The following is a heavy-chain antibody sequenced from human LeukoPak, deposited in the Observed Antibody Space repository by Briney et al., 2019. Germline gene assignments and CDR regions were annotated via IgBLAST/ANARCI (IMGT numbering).Heavy chain of an antibody. Sequence: ASVKVSFKASGYTFTGYYIHWVRQAPGQGLEWMGWINPDSGGTNYAQKFQGRVTMTRDTSITTAYMELSRLRSDDTAVYYCAGDPLRRTFDYWGQGTLVTVSS. CDR2: INPDSGGT. CDR3: AGDPLRRTFDY. J-gene: IGHJ4*02. D-gene: IGHD4-17*01. CDR1: GYTFTGYY. V-gene: IGHV1-2*02.